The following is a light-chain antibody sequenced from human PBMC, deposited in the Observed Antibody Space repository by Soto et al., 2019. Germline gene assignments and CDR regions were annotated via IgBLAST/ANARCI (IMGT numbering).Light chain of an antibody. CDR1: SSDVGGYGS. J-gene: IGLJ1*01. CDR2: EVS. CDR3: SSYTSSGTYV. Sequence: QSALTQPASVSGPPGQSITISCTGTSSDVGGYGSVSWYQQHPGKAPKLMIYEVSNWPSGVSNRFSGSKSGNTASLTISGLQAEDDADYYCSSYTSSGTYVFGTGTKLTVL. V-gene: IGLV2-14*01.